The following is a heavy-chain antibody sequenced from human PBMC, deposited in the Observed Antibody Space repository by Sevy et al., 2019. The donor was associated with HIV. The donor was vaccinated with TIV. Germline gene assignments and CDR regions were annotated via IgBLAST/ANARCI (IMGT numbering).Heavy chain of an antibody. J-gene: IGHJ6*02. CDR3: ARGARGTLPAYYYYTLNV. V-gene: IGHV5-51*01. D-gene: IGHD1-1*01. CDR2: IYPGDSDT. CDR1: GYRFADYW. Sequence: GESLKISCKASGYRFADYWIGWVRQMPGKGLEYMGIIYPGDSDTRYSPPFQGQVTISVDKSISTAYLQWSSLKASDSAIYYCARGARGTLPAYYYYTLNVCGQGTTVTVSS.